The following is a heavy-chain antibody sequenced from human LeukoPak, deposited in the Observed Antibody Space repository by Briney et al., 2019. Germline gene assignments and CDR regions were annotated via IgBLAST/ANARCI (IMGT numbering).Heavy chain of an antibody. CDR3: ARARRGYSYGSNAFDI. D-gene: IGHD5-18*01. V-gene: IGHV4-31*03. Sequence: SETLSLTCTVSGGSISSGGFYWSWVRQHPGKGLEWIGYIFYSGSTYYNPSLKSRVTISVDTSKNQFSLKLSSVTAADTAVYYCARARRGYSYGSNAFDIWGQGTMVTVSS. J-gene: IGHJ3*02. CDR1: GGSISSGGFY. CDR2: IFYSGST.